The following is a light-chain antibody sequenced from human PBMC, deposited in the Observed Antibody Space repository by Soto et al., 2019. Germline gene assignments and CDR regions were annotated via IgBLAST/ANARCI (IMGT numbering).Light chain of an antibody. V-gene: IGKV3-20*01. CDR2: AAS. CDR3: QQYYASSWT. Sequence: EIVLTQSPGTLSLSPGERATLSCRAIQSISSTYLAWYRQKPGQAPRLLIYAASSRATGIPDRFSGSGSGTDFTLTISRLEPEDFAVYYCQQYYASSWTFGQGTKVDIK. J-gene: IGKJ1*01. CDR1: QSISSTY.